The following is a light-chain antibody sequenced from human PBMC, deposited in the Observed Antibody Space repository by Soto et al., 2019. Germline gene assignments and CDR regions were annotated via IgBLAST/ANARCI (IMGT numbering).Light chain of an antibody. V-gene: IGLV2-8*01. J-gene: IGLJ3*02. CDR1: SSDVGAYKY. Sequence: QSALTQPPSASGSPGQSVTISCPGTSSDVGAYKYVSWYQQYPGKAPKLMIYEVSKRPSGVPDRFSGSKSGNPASLTVSGLQAEDEADYYRTSYAGSNIWVFGGGTKLTFL. CDR2: EVS. CDR3: TSYAGSNIWV.